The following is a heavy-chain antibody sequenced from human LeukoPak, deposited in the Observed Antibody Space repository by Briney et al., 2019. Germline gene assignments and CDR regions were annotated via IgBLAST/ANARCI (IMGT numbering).Heavy chain of an antibody. V-gene: IGHV1-18*01. D-gene: IGHD3-22*01. J-gene: IGHJ5*02. CDR2: IGAYNGNT. Sequence: ASVKVSCKASGYTFTSYGISWVRQAPGQGLEWMGWIGAYNGNTNYAQKLQGRVTMTTDTSTSTAYMELRSLRSDDTAVYYCARAALYPMIVVVTANWFDPWGQGTLVTVSS. CDR3: ARAALYPMIVVVTANWFDP. CDR1: GYTFTSYG.